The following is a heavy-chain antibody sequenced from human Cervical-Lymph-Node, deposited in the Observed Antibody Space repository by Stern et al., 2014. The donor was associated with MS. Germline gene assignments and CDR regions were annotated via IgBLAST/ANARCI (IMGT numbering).Heavy chain of an antibody. V-gene: IGHV1-46*01. CDR3: ARDVMTAATYYFDF. Sequence: VQLVASGAEVKKPGASVKVSCKASGYSFTSYYMHWVRQAPGQGPEWMGIINPSGGRTNYAQKFQDRVTMTRDTSASTVYMERSSLRSEDTALYYCARDVMTAATYYFDFWGQGTVVTVSS. CDR2: INPSGGRT. J-gene: IGHJ4*02. CDR1: GYSFTSYY. D-gene: IGHD6-13*01.